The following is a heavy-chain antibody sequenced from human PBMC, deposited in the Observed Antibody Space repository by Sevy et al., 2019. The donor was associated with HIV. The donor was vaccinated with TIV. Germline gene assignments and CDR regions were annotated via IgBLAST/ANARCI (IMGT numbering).Heavy chain of an antibody. CDR1: GFTFSNFG. CDR2: IGYGGKNA. V-gene: IGHV3-33*01. CDR3: ARDLEEWELRYLGY. Sequence: GGSLRLSCAASGFTFSNFGMHWAHQVPGGGLEWVAIIGYGGKNAYYADSVKGRFTISRDNSKNTLYLQMNNLRAEDTAVYYCARDLEEWELRYLGYWGQGTLVTVSS. J-gene: IGHJ4*02. D-gene: IGHD1-26*01.